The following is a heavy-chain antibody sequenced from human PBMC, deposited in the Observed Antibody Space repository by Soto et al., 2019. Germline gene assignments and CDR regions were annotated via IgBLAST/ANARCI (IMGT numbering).Heavy chain of an antibody. Sequence: QVQLVQSGAEVKKPGSSVKVSCKASGGTFSTDAINWVRQAPGQGPEWMGGILPIFGTADYAQKFQGRVTITADVSTTTACMELSSLRSEDTAVYYCARGHDYGGNSDAFDIWGQGTMVTVSS. CDR1: GGTFSTDA. J-gene: IGHJ3*02. CDR3: ARGHDYGGNSDAFDI. D-gene: IGHD2-21*02. V-gene: IGHV1-69*12. CDR2: ILPIFGTA.